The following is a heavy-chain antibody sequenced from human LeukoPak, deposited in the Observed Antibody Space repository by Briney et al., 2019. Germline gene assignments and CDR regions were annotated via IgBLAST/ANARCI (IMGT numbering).Heavy chain of an antibody. CDR2: ITSSGGNI. J-gene: IGHJ5*02. Sequence: GGSLRLSCAASGFTFSSYTMSWVRQAPGKGLEWISSITSSGGNIYYADSVKGRFTISRENAKNSLHLQMNSLRAEDTAVYYCAREGDSGSYYYWFDPWGQGTLVTVSS. CDR3: AREGDSGSYYYWFDP. CDR1: GFTFSSYT. D-gene: IGHD1-26*01. V-gene: IGHV3-21*01.